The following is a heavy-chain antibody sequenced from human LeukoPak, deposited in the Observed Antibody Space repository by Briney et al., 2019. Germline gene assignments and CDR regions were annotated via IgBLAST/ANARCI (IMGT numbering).Heavy chain of an antibody. CDR3: AREESYYGSGSYYPNWFDP. Sequence: ASVKVSRKASGYTFTSYGISWVRQASGQGLEWMGWISAYNGNTNYAQKLQGRVTMTTDTSTSTAYMELRSLRSDDTAVYYCAREESYYGSGSYYPNWFDPWGQGTLVTVSS. V-gene: IGHV1-18*01. CDR2: ISAYNGNT. J-gene: IGHJ5*02. D-gene: IGHD3-10*01. CDR1: GYTFTSYG.